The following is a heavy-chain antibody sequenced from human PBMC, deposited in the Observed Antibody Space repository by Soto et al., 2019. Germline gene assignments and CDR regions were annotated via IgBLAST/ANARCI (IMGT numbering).Heavy chain of an antibody. CDR3: ARDGEFVDYYYYYGMDV. Sequence: QVPLVQSGAEVKKPGASVKVSCKASGYTFTSYGISWVRQAPGQGLEWMGWISAYNGNTNYAQKLQGRVTMTTDTSTSTAYMELRSLRSDDTAVYYCARDGEFVDYYYYYGMDVWGQGTTVTVSS. CDR1: GYTFTSYG. D-gene: IGHD3-10*01. V-gene: IGHV1-18*01. CDR2: ISAYNGNT. J-gene: IGHJ6*02.